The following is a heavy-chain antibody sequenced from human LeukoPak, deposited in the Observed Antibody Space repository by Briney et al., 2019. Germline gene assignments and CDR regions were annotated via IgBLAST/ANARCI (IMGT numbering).Heavy chain of an antibody. Sequence: ASVTVSCKASGGSFRSYAISWVRQAPGQGLEWMGRMITILGIANYAQKFQGRVTITVDKSTSTAYIELSSLRSEDTAVYYGASDDNSGYSPDYYGMDVWGQGTTVTVSS. J-gene: IGHJ6*02. CDR2: MITILGIA. CDR3: ASDDNSGYSPDYYGMDV. D-gene: IGHD3-22*01. CDR1: GGSFRSYA. V-gene: IGHV1-69*04.